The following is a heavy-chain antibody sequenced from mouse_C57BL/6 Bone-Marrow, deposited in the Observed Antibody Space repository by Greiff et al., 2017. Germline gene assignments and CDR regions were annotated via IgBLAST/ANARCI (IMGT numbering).Heavy chain of an antibody. CDR1: GYAFSSSW. CDR2: IYPGDGHT. Sequence: QVQLKESGPELVKPGASVKISCKASGYAFSSSWMNWVKQRPGKGLEWIGRIYPGDGHTNSNGKFKGKATLTADKSSSTAYMRLSSLTSEDSAVYFGAWDLYYDYGYAMDYWGQGTSVTVSS. V-gene: IGHV1-82*01. J-gene: IGHJ4*01. D-gene: IGHD2-4*01. CDR3: AWDLYYDYGYAMDY.